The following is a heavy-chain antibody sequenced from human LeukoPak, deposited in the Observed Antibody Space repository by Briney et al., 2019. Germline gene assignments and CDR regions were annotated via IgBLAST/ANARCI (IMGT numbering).Heavy chain of an antibody. CDR2: ISSSSSTI. CDR1: GFSFSSYT. V-gene: IGHV3-48*01. J-gene: IGHJ4*02. CDR3: ASIVDTAMVDFDY. D-gene: IGHD5-18*01. Sequence: GGSLRLSCAASGFSFSSYTVNWVRQAPGKGLEWVSYISSSSSTIYYADSVKGRFTISRDNAKNSLYLQMNSLRAEDTAVYYCASIVDTAMVDFDYWGQGTLVTVSS.